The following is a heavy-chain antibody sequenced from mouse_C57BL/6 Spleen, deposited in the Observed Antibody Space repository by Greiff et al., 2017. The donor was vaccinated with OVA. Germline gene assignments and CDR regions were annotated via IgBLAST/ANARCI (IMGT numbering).Heavy chain of an antibody. CDR1: GYTFTDYY. J-gene: IGHJ2*01. Sequence: EVQLQQSGPELVKPGASVKISCKASGYTFTDYYMNWVKQSHGKSLEWIGDINPNNGGTSYNQKFKGKATLTVDKSSSTAYMELRSLTSEDSAVYYCARSLDGYYYFDYWGQGTTLTVSS. D-gene: IGHD2-3*01. V-gene: IGHV1-26*01. CDR2: INPNNGGT. CDR3: ARSLDGYYYFDY.